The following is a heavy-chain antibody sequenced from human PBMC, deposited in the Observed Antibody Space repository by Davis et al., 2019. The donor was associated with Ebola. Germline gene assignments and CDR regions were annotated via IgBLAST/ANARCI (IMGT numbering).Heavy chain of an antibody. V-gene: IGHV4-38-2*02. CDR1: GYPISSGYY. Sequence: MPSETLSLTCSVSGYPISSGYYWAWIRQSPGKGLEGIASIYRSGYTYYSPSLRDRISVSVDKSKNQFSLKLRSVTAADTAIYYCARDSYALYYFDYWGQGTLVAVSS. CDR2: IYRSGYT. D-gene: IGHD2-2*01. J-gene: IGHJ4*02. CDR3: ARDSYALYYFDY.